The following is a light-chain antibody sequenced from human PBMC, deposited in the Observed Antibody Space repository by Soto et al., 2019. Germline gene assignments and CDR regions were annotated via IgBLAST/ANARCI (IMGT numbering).Light chain of an antibody. J-gene: IGLJ2*01. CDR1: RSDIGGNNY. Sequence: QSVLTQPASASGSPGQSITISCTGTRSDIGGNNYVSWYQQHPGKAPKLMIYDVTNRPSGVSNRFSGSKSGNTASLTISGLQAEDEADYYCSSYTTSSTLFGGGTKLTVL. CDR2: DVT. V-gene: IGLV2-14*03. CDR3: SSYTTSSTL.